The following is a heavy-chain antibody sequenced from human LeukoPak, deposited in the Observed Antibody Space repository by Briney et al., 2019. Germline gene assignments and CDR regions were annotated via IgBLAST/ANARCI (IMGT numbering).Heavy chain of an antibody. CDR2: IYYSGST. D-gene: IGHD3-10*01. CDR1: GGSISSYY. Sequence: SETLSLTCTVSGGSISSYYWSWLRQPPGKGLEWIGYIYYSGSTNYNPSLKSRVTISVDTSKNQFSLKLSSVTAADTAVYYCARDVSLVGGFDYWGQGTLVTVSS. J-gene: IGHJ4*02. V-gene: IGHV4-59*01. CDR3: ARDVSLVGGFDY.